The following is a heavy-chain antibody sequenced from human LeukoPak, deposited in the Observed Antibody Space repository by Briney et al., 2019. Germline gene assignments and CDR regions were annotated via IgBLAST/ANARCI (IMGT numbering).Heavy chain of an antibody. CDR1: GGSFSGYY. Sequence: SETLSLTCAVYGGSFSGYYWSWIRQPPGKGLEWIGEINHSGSTNYNPSLKSRVTISVDTSKNQFSLKLSSVTAADTAVYYCARGAYYDFWSGYVEGRRYYYGMDVWGQGTTVTVSS. CDR2: INHSGST. CDR3: ARGAYYDFWSGYVEGRRYYYGMDV. J-gene: IGHJ6*02. V-gene: IGHV4-34*01. D-gene: IGHD3-3*01.